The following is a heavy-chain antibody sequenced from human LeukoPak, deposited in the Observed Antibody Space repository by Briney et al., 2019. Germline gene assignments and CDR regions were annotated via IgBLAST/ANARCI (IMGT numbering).Heavy chain of an antibody. CDR3: ARGGGGSYYAWVDY. D-gene: IGHD1-26*01. CDR2: ISAYNGNT. J-gene: IGHJ4*02. Sequence: ASVKVSCKASGGTFSSYAISWVRQAPGQGLEWMGWISAYNGNTNYAQKLQGRVTMTTDTSTSTAYMELRSLRSDDTAVYYCARGGGGSYYAWVDYWGQGTLVTVSS. V-gene: IGHV1-18*01. CDR1: GGTFSSYA.